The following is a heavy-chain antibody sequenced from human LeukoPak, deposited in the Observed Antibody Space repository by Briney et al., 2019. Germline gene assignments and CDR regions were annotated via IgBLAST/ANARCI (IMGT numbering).Heavy chain of an antibody. Sequence: SETLSLTCAVYGGSFSGYYWSWIRQPPGKGLEWIGEINHSGSTNYNPSLKSRVTISVDTSENQFSLKLSSVTAADTAVYYCARRDSSSSSYGWYFDYWGQGTLVTVSS. J-gene: IGHJ4*02. CDR2: INHSGST. V-gene: IGHV4-34*01. D-gene: IGHD6-6*01. CDR3: ARRDSSSSSYGWYFDY. CDR1: GGSFSGYY.